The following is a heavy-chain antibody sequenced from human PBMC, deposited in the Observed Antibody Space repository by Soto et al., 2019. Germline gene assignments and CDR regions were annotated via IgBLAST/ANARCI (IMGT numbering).Heavy chain of an antibody. Sequence: EVQLVESGGGLVQPGGSLRLSCAASGFTFSSYSMNWVRQAPGKGLEWVSYISSSSSTIYYADSVKGRFTISRDNAKNSLYLQMNSLRDEDTAVYYCARDLHYDSSGYYYYYYGMDVWGQGTTVTVSS. CDR1: GFTFSSYS. V-gene: IGHV3-48*02. J-gene: IGHJ6*02. D-gene: IGHD3-22*01. CDR2: ISSSSSTI. CDR3: ARDLHYDSSGYYYYYYGMDV.